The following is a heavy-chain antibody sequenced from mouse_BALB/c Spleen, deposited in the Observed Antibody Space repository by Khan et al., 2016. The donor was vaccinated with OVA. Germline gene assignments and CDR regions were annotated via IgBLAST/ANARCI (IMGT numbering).Heavy chain of an antibody. CDR1: GYSITNNYA. Sequence: EVQLQESGPGLVKPSQSLSLTCTVTGYSITNNYAWNWIRQFPGNKLEWMGYISYSGSPNYNPSLQSRISITRDTSTNQLFLQLKSVTTEDTATYYVARGNYYGYYFDYWGQGTTRTVSS. V-gene: IGHV3-2*02. J-gene: IGHJ2*01. D-gene: IGHD1-1*01. CDR3: ARGNYYGYYFDY. CDR2: ISYSGSP.